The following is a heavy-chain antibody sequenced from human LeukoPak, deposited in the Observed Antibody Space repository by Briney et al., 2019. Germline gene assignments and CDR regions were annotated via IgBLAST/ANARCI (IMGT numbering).Heavy chain of an antibody. D-gene: IGHD6-13*01. CDR2: IYYSGST. CDR1: GGSISSYY. CDR3: ARVLSWYYPTFDY. V-gene: IGHV4-59*08. Sequence: SETLSLTCTVSGGSISSYYWSWIRQPPGKGLEWIGYIYYSGSTNYNPSLKSRVTISVDTSKNQFSLKLSSVTAADTAVYYCARVLSWYYPTFDYWGQGTLVTVSS. J-gene: IGHJ4*02.